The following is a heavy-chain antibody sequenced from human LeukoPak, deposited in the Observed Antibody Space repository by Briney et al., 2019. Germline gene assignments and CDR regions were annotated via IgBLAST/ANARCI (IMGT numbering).Heavy chain of an antibody. J-gene: IGHJ4*02. V-gene: IGHV4-61*02. CDR2: IYTSGST. CDR1: GGSISSGSYY. Sequence: SQTLSLTCTVSGGSISSGSYYWSWIRQPAGKGLEWIGRIYTSGSTNYNPSLKSRATISVDTSKNQFSLKLSSVTAADTAVYYCAREARETYFDYWGQGTLVTVSS. D-gene: IGHD1-26*01. CDR3: AREARETYFDY.